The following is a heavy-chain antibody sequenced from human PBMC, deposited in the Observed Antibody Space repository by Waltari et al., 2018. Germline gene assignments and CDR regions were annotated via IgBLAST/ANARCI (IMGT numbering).Heavy chain of an antibody. V-gene: IGHV5-51*01. CDR3: ARGDYTWDPSYFDY. J-gene: IGHJ4*02. D-gene: IGHD4-4*01. CDR1: GYSFTNDW. CDR2: IYPGDPDT. Sequence: EVQLVQSGAEVKKPGESLKISCKGSGYSFTNDWIGWVRQMPGKCLEWVGIIYPGDPDTRYSPSFQGRVTISADKSITTAYLQWSSLKASDTAMYYCARGDYTWDPSYFDYWGQGTLVTVSS.